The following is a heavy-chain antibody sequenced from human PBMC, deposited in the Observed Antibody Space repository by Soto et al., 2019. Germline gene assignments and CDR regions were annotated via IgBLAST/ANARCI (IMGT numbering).Heavy chain of an antibody. CDR3: AKSVYNWNDGFFDY. D-gene: IGHD1-1*01. V-gene: IGHV3-30*18. CDR2: ISYDGNNK. CDR1: GFTFSSYG. Sequence: QVQLVESGGGMVQPGRSLRLSCAASGFTFSSYGMHWVRQAPGKGLQWVAVISYDGNNKYYADSVKGRFTISRDNSKNTLYLQMNSLRAEDTAVYYCAKSVYNWNDGFFDYWGQGTLVTVSS. J-gene: IGHJ4*02.